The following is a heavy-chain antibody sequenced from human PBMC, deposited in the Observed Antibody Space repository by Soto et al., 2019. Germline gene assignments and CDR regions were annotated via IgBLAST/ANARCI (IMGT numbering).Heavy chain of an antibody. D-gene: IGHD1-26*01. CDR1: GYTFTSYA. CDR2: MNPNSGDT. CDR3: ARESGGATATLDYYYFYMDV. Sequence: ASVKVSCKASGYTFTSYAMHWVRQAPGQGLEWMGWMNPNSGDTKYAQKFQGRVTMTRDTSVRTAFMELNWLKSDDTAVYYCARESGGATATLDYYYFYMDVWGKGTTVTVSS. J-gene: IGHJ6*03. V-gene: IGHV1-2*02.